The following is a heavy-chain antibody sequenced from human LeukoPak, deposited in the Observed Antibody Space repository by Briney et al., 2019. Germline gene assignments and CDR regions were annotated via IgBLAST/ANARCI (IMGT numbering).Heavy chain of an antibody. J-gene: IGHJ4*02. CDR3: ARDAGYSSSYPDY. V-gene: IGHV4-30-2*04. Sequence: SRVTISVDTSKNQFSLKVSSVTAADTAVYFCARDAGYSSSYPDYWGLGTLVTVSS. D-gene: IGHD6-13*01.